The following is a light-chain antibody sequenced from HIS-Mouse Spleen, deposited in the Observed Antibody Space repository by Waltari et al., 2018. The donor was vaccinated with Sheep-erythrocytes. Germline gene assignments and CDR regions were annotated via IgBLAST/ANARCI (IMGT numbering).Light chain of an antibody. Sequence: QSALTQPASVSGSPGQSITNSCTGTSSDVGSYNLVSWYQQHPGKAPKLMIYEGSKRPSGVSNHFSGSKSGNTASLTISGLQAEDEADYYCCSYAGSSTPWVFGGGTKLTVL. CDR1: SSDVGSYNL. CDR2: EGS. J-gene: IGLJ3*02. CDR3: CSYAGSSTPWV. V-gene: IGLV2-23*01.